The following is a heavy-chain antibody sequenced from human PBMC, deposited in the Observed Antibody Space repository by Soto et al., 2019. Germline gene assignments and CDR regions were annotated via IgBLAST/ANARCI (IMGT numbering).Heavy chain of an antibody. Sequence: EVQLLESGGGLVQPGGSQSLSCAVSGFTFSNYAMSWVRQATGKGLEWVSGIGGSGDTTYYGDSVKGRFTISRDNSKNTLYLQMNSLRAEDTAVYYCVKLMSNSYTRFDSWGQGTLVTVSS. J-gene: IGHJ4*02. V-gene: IGHV3-23*01. CDR3: VKLMSNSYTRFDS. CDR2: IGGSGDTT. CDR1: GFTFSNYA. D-gene: IGHD1-26*01.